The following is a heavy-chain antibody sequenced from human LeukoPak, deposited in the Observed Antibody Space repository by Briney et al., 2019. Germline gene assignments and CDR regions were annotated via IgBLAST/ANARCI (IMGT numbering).Heavy chain of an antibody. CDR3: AKGRWLQNSGFDY. V-gene: IGHV3-23*01. Sequence: GGSLRLSCAASGFTFSSYAMSWVRQAPGKGLEWVSAISGSGGSTYYADSVEGRFTIPRDNSKNTLYLQMNSLRAEDTAVYYRAKGRWLQNSGFDYWGQGTLVTVSS. J-gene: IGHJ4*02. CDR2: ISGSGGST. D-gene: IGHD5-24*01. CDR1: GFTFSSYA.